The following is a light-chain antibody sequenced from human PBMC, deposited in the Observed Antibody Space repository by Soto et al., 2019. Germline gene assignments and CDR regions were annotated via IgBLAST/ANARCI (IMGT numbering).Light chain of an antibody. CDR2: KAS. Sequence: DLQLTQSPFTLSASVIDIITLTCRASQSVSNWLAWYQQKPGKAPKILIYKASSLESGVPSRFSGSGSGTEFTLTISSLQPDDFATYYCQQYNGYPRTFGQGTKVDIK. CDR3: QQYNGYPRT. J-gene: IGKJ1*01. CDR1: QSVSNW. V-gene: IGKV1-5*03.